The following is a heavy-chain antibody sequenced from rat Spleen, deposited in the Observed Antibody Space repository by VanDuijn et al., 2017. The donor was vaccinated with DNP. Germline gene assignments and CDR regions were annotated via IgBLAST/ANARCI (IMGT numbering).Heavy chain of an antibody. D-gene: IGHD1-4*01. CDR1: GFTFSNYG. Sequence: EVQLVESGGGPVQPGRSLKLSCAASGFTFSNYGMAWVRQAPTKGLEWVATISYDGSSTWYRDSVKGRFTISRDNAKSTLYLQMDSLRSEDTATYYCARHDPSTRVYPLFDYWGQGVMVTVSS. V-gene: IGHV5-29*01. CDR2: ISYDGSST. J-gene: IGHJ2*01. CDR3: ARHDPSTRVYPLFDY.